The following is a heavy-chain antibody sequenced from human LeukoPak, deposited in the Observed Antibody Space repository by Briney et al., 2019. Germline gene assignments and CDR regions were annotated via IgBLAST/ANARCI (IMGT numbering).Heavy chain of an antibody. J-gene: IGHJ4*02. V-gene: IGHV3-7*01. CDR1: EFTFSSYW. D-gene: IGHD6-19*01. Sequence: GGSLRLSCAASEFTFSSYWMNWVRQAPGKGLEWVGNIKQDGSEKYYVDSVKGRFTISRDNAKNSLYLRMNSLRADDTAVYYCAKDMVAVAGIQFDYWGQGTLVTVSS. CDR3: AKDMVAVAGIQFDY. CDR2: IKQDGSEK.